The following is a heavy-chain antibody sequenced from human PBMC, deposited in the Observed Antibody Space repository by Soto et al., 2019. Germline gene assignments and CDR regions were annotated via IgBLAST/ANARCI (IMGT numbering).Heavy chain of an antibody. J-gene: IGHJ4*02. CDR3: ASSGWWYFDY. Sequence: QLQLQESGPGLVKPSETLSLTCTVSGGSISSSSYYWGWIRQPPGKGLEWIGSIYYSGSTYYNPSLKSRVPLSVDTSKNQFSLKLSSVTAADTAVYYCASSGWWYFDYWGQGTLVTVSS. D-gene: IGHD6-19*01. V-gene: IGHV4-39*01. CDR2: IYYSGST. CDR1: GGSISSSSYY.